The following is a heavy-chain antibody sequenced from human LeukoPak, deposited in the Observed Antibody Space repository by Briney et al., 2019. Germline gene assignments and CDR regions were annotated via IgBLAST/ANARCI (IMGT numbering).Heavy chain of an antibody. D-gene: IGHD2-15*01. CDR1: GFTFSSYA. CDR2: ISYDGSNK. J-gene: IGHJ4*02. Sequence: QPGRSLRLSCAASGFTFSSYAMDWVRQAPGKGLEWVAVISYDGSNKYYADSATGRFTISRDNSKNTLYLQMNSLRAEDTAVYYCARDYGGRELGYCSGGSCPGTLGHWGQGTLVTVSS. V-gene: IGHV3-30*04. CDR3: ARDYGGRELGYCSGGSCPGTLGH.